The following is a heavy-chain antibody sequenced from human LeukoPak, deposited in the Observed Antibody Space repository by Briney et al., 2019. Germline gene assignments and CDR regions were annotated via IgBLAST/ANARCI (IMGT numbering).Heavy chain of an antibody. J-gene: IGHJ4*02. V-gene: IGHV4-4*02. D-gene: IGHD1-26*01. Sequence: PSETLSLTCAVSGGSISSSNWWSWVRQPPGKGLEWIGEIYHSGSTNYNPSLKSRVTISVDKSKNQFSLKLSSVTAADTAVYYCARGVEQGSYYFDYWGQGTLVTVSS. CDR1: GGSISSSNW. CDR3: ARGVEQGSYYFDY. CDR2: IYHSGST.